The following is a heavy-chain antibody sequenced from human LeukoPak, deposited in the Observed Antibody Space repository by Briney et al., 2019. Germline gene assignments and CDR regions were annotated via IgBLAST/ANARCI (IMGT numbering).Heavy chain of an antibody. J-gene: IGHJ4*02. Sequence: PGGSLRPSCAASGFTFSTYWMSWARQAPGKGLEWVANIKQDESEKYYMDSVKGRFTISRDNAKNSLSLQMSSLRADDTAVYYCARVGRDSKYGYFDFWGQGTLVTVSS. V-gene: IGHV3-7*01. D-gene: IGHD4-11*01. CDR2: IKQDESEK. CDR1: GFTFSTYW. CDR3: ARVGRDSKYGYFDF.